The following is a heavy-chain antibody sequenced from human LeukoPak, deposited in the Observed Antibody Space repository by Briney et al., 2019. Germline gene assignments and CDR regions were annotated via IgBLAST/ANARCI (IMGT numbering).Heavy chain of an antibody. CDR3: AYSYSSGWWPPLDY. V-gene: IGHV3-23*01. CDR2: ISGSGGST. Sequence: PGGSLRLPCAASGFTFSSYAMSWVRQAPGKGLEWVSAISGSGGSTYYADSVKGRFTISRDNSKNTLYLQMNSLRAEDTAVYYCAYSYSSGWWPPLDYWGQGTLVTVSS. J-gene: IGHJ4*02. CDR1: GFTFSSYA. D-gene: IGHD6-19*01.